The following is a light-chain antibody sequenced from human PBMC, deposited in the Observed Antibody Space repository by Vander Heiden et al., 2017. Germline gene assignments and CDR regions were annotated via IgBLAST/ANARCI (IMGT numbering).Light chain of an antibody. CDR3: SSFAGFNKFAI. J-gene: IGLJ2*01. CDR1: SSDVGGYNY. V-gene: IGLV2-8*01. CDR2: DVT. Sequence: QSALTQPPSASGSPGQSVTISCTGTSSDVGGYNYVSWYQQHPGKAPRRMIYDVTERPSGVPDRFSGSKSGNTASLTVSGLQAEDEADDYCSSFAGFNKFAIFGGGTKLTVL.